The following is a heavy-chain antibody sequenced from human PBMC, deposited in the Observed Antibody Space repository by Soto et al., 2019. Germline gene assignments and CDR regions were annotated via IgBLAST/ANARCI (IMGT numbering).Heavy chain of an antibody. CDR1: GFTFSHYA. J-gene: IGHJ5*02. CDR3: ARDLGIVGAPFDP. V-gene: IGHV3-30-3*01. D-gene: IGHD1-26*01. Sequence: PGGSLRLSCAASGFTFSHYAVHWVRQAPGKGLEWVALISSDGSNKYYADSVKGRFTISRDNSKNTLYLQMNSLRAEDTAVYYCARDLGIVGAPFDPWGQGTLVTVSS. CDR2: ISSDGSNK.